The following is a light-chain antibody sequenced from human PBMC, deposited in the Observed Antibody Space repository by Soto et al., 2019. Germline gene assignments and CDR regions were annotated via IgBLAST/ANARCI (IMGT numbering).Light chain of an antibody. CDR1: QSLSSW. CDR2: KAS. Sequence: DVQMTQSPSTLSASVGDRVTITCRASQSLSSWLAWYQQKPGQAPKLLIYKASGLESGVPSRFSGSGSGTDFTLTISSLQPDDFATYYCHQYNSYSATFGQGTKVEIK. J-gene: IGKJ1*01. V-gene: IGKV1-5*03. CDR3: HQYNSYSAT.